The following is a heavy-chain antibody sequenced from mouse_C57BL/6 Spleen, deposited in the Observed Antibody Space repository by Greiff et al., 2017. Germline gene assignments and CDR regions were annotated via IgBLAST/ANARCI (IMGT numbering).Heavy chain of an antibody. CDR2: ISSGSSTI. V-gene: IGHV5-17*01. Sequence: VMLVESGGGLVKPGGSLKLSCAASGFTFSDYGMHWVRQAPEKGLEWVAYISSGSSTIYYADTVKGRFTISRDNAKNTLFLQMTSLRSEDTAMYYCARDSNPYYFDYWGQGTTLTVSS. CDR3: ARDSNPYYFDY. CDR1: GFTFSDYG. J-gene: IGHJ2*01. D-gene: IGHD2-5*01.